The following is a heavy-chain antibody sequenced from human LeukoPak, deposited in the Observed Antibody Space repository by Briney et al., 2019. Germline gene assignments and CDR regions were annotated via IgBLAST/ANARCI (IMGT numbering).Heavy chain of an antibody. J-gene: IGHJ3*01. CDR2: IYTSGST. V-gene: IGHV4-61*02. CDR1: GGSISSGSYY. D-gene: IGHD1-1*01. CDR3: AIMGSAYGNAFDV. Sequence: SETLSLTCTVSGGSISSGSYYWSWIRQPAGKGLEWIGRIYTSGSTNYNPSLKSRVTISVDTSKNHFSLRLNSVTAADTGVYYCAIMGSAYGNAFDVWGQGTMVTVSP.